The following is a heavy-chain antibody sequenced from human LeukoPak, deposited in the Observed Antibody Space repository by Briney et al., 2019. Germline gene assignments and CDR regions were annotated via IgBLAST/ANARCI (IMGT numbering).Heavy chain of an antibody. V-gene: IGHV4-61*08. CDR1: GDFIGSGDYY. J-gene: IGHJ3*02. D-gene: IGHD5-18*01. CDR3: ARGNTATDAFDI. Sequence: TTSQTLSLTCTVSGDFIGSGDYYWSWIRQPPGKGLEWIGYIYYSGSTNYNPSLKSRVTISVDTSKNQFSLKLSSVTAADTAVYYCARGNTATDAFDIWGQGTMVTVSS. CDR2: IYYSGST.